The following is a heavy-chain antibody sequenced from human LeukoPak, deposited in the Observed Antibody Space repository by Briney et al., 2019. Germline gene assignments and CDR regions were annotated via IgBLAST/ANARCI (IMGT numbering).Heavy chain of an antibody. CDR3: ARPYYYDSRIDP. CDR2: MYYSGST. CDR1: GGSISSGDYY. V-gene: IGHV4-30-4*01. Sequence: PSETLSLTCTVSGGSISSGDYYWSWLRQPPGQGLEWIAYMYYSGSTYYNPSLKSRVTMSADTSKNQLSLKLSSVTAADTAVYYCARPYYYDSRIDPWGQGILVTVSS. J-gene: IGHJ5*02. D-gene: IGHD3-22*01.